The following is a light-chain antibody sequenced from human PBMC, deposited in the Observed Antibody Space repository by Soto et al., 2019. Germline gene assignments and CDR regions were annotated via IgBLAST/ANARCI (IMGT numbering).Light chain of an antibody. Sequence: QSALTRPPSASGSPGQSVTISCTGTSSDVGAYKYVSWYQQYPGKAPKLMIYEVTKRPSGVPDRFSGSKSGNTASLTVSGLQAEDDADYYCTSYVGNDIWVFGGGTKLTVL. V-gene: IGLV2-8*01. J-gene: IGLJ3*02. CDR3: TSYVGNDIWV. CDR2: EVT. CDR1: SSDVGAYKY.